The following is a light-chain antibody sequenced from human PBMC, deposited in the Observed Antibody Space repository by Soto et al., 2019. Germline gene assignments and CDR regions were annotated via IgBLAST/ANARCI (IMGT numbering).Light chain of an antibody. Sequence: SWSKLTLPAXLGQXASIXXXXNXXLLHIHEIAYFIWCHEVPGLAPRRLIYNVSNRDAGFPDRFSHSGSGTDFTLKISRVEAEDVVLYYCVQTIQYPWTFGQRTKVEIK. CDR2: NVS. J-gene: IGKJ1*01. CDR1: XXLLHIHEIAY. CDR3: VQTIQYPWT. V-gene: IGKV2-30*02.